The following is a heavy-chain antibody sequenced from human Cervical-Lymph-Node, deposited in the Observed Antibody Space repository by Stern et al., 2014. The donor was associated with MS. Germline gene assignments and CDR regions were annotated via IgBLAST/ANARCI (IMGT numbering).Heavy chain of an antibody. CDR1: GGTFSDYA. J-gene: IGHJ5*01. CDR2: IIPIFRST. D-gene: IGHD2-21*02. V-gene: IGHV1-69*01. CDR3: ARGAYCGGDCYWGLFDS. Sequence: QVQLVESGAEVTKPGSSVKVSCKASGGTFSDYAISWVRQAPGQGLEWMGGIIPIFRSTDYAQNFQGRVTITADESTTTAYMDLSSLRSEDTAVYYCARGAYCGGDCYWGLFDSWGQGTLVTVSS.